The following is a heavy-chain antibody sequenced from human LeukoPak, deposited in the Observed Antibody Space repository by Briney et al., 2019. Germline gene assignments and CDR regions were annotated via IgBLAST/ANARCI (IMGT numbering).Heavy chain of an antibody. Sequence: GGSLRLSCAASGFTFSSYAMHWVRQAPGKGLEWVAVISYDGSNKYYADSVKGRFTISRDNSKNTLYLQMNCLRAEDTAVYYCARSSSWRPNDAFDIWGQGTMVTVST. CDR3: ARSSSWRPNDAFDI. D-gene: IGHD6-13*01. CDR1: GFTFSSYA. CDR2: ISYDGSNK. J-gene: IGHJ3*02. V-gene: IGHV3-30*04.